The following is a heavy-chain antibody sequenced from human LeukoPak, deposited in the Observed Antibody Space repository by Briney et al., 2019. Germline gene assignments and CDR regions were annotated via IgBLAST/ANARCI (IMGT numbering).Heavy chain of an antibody. Sequence: SVKVSCKASGGTFSSYAISWVRQAPGQGLEWMGGIIPIFGTANYAQKFQGRVTITADESTSTAYMELSSLRSEDTAVYYCARGRYYYGSGSYYNVYYYYYYMDVWGKGTTVTISS. J-gene: IGHJ6*03. V-gene: IGHV1-69*13. CDR1: GGTFSSYA. D-gene: IGHD3-10*01. CDR2: IIPIFGTA. CDR3: ARGRYYYGSGSYYNVYYYYYYMDV.